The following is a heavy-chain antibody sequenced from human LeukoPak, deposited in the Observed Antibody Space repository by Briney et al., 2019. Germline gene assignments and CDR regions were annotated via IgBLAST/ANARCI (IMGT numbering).Heavy chain of an antibody. D-gene: IGHD4-17*01. Sequence: KASETLSLTCAVYGGSFSGYYWSWIRQPPGKGLEWIGEINHRRSTNYNPSLKSRVTMSVDTSKNQFSLNLSSVTAADTAVYYCARYYGDYNFDYWGQGTLVTVSS. CDR3: ARYYGDYNFDY. J-gene: IGHJ4*02. CDR2: INHRRST. CDR1: GGSFSGYY. V-gene: IGHV4-34*10.